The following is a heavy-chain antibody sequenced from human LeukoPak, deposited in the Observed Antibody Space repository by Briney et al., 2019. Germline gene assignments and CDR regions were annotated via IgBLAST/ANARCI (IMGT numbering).Heavy chain of an antibody. CDR1: GFTLSTYD. J-gene: IGHJ4*02. CDR3: ASGYSSGSTDY. V-gene: IGHV3-53*01. D-gene: IGHD6-19*01. Sequence: GRSLRLSCAASGFTLSTYDMHWVRQAPGKGLEWVSVIYSGGSTYYADSVKGRFTISRDNSKNTLYLQMNSLRAEDTAVYYCASGYSSGSTDYWGQGTLVTVSS. CDR2: IYSGGST.